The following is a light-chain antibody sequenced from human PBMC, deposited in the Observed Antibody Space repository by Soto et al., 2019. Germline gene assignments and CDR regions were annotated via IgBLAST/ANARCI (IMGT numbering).Light chain of an antibody. CDR2: KAS. CDR1: QSISNW. V-gene: IGKV1-5*03. CDR3: QEYNTYSYI. J-gene: IGKJ2*01. Sequence: DIQMTQSPSSLSASVGDRVTITCRASQSISNWLSWYQQKPGKAPKLLIYKASSLESGVPSRFSGSGSGTEFTLTISSLQPDDYATYYCQEYNTYSYIFGQGTKVDIK.